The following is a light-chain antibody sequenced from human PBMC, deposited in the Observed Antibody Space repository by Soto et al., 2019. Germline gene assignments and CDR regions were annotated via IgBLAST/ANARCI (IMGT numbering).Light chain of an antibody. CDR3: QAYDYSLTASM. CDR2: GNR. J-gene: IGLJ3*02. Sequence: QSVLTQPPSVSGAPGQRGTISCTGNSSNLGAGYDVHWYQQHPGAALKLVISGNRDRPSGIPERFSGSKSGTSASLAITGLQAADEADYYCQAYDYSLTASMFAGGTQLAV. V-gene: IGLV1-40*01. CDR1: SSNLGAGYD.